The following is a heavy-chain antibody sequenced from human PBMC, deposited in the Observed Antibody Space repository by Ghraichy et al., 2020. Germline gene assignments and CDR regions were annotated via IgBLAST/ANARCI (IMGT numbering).Heavy chain of an antibody. D-gene: IGHD3-22*01. J-gene: IGHJ5*02. CDR3: AADSPWLPDSSGRTGWFDP. CDR1: GIAFSRYW. CDR2: INRDGSTT. Sequence: GGSLRPSCAASGIAFSRYWFHWVRQAPGKGLVWVSRINRDGSTTNYADSVKGRFTISRDDAKNTLYLQMSSLRAEDTAVYYCAADSPWLPDSSGRTGWFDPWGQGTLVTVSS. V-gene: IGHV3-74*01.